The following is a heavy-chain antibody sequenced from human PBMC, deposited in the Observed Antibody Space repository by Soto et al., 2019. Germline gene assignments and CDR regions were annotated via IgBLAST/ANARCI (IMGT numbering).Heavy chain of an antibody. D-gene: IGHD6-19*01. J-gene: IGHJ3*02. CDR2: ISSSSSYT. Sequence: PGGSLRLSCAASGFTFSDYYMSWIRQAPGKGLEWVSYISSSSSYTNYADSVRGRFTISRDNAKNSLYLQMNSLRAEDTAVYYCARTYSSGRHAFDIWGQGTMVTVSS. V-gene: IGHV3-11*06. CDR3: ARTYSSGRHAFDI. CDR1: GFTFSDYY.